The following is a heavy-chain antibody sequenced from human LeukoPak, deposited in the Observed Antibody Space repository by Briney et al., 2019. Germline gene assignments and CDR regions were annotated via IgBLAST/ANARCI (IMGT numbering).Heavy chain of an antibody. V-gene: IGHV1-2*04. CDR3: ARAGKGKWMTGYYGQLNWFDP. Sequence: ASVKVSCKASGYTFTGYYMHWVRQAPGQGLEWMGWINPNSGGTNYAQKFQGWVTMTRDTSISTAYMELSSLRSEDTAVYYCARAGKGKWMTGYYGQLNWFDPWGQGTLVTVSS. J-gene: IGHJ5*02. D-gene: IGHD3-9*01. CDR1: GYTFTGYY. CDR2: INPNSGGT.